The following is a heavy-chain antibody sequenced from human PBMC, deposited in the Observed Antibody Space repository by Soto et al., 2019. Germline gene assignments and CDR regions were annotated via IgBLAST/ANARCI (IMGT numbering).Heavy chain of an antibody. Sequence: PSETLSLTCSVSGGSINSDDSFWGWVRQSPGKGLEWIGYIAYSGDTYYNPSLRSRVTISADTSENKFSLTLKSVTAADTAVYFCARDFERSAIGPWGQGTSVTVSS. J-gene: IGHJ5*02. D-gene: IGHD3-9*01. V-gene: IGHV4-31*03. CDR2: IAYSGDT. CDR1: GGSINSDDSF. CDR3: ARDFERSAIGP.